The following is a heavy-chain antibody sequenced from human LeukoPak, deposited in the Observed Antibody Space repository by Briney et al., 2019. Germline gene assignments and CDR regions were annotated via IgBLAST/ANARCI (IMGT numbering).Heavy chain of an antibody. D-gene: IGHD1-26*01. CDR2: ISGSGAST. CDR1: GFTFSTNA. CDR3: AKDVGKWESLHFFDY. V-gene: IGHV3-23*01. Sequence: PGGSLRLSCLTSGFTFSTNAMSWVRQAPGKGLEWISGISGSGASTYYAYSVTGRFTISRDNSRNTLYLQMNSLRGDDTAVYYCAKDVGKWESLHFFDYWGQGTLVTVSS. J-gene: IGHJ4*02.